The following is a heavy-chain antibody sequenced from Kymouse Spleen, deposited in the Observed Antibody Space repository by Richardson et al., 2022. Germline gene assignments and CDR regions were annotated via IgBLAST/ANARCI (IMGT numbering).Heavy chain of an antibody. Sequence: EVQLVESGGGLVQPGGSLRLSCAASGFTFSSYSMNWVRQAPGKGLEWVSYISSSSSTIYYADSVKGRFTISRDNAKNSLYLQMNSLRDEDTAVYYCARRPVTMVRGVITSYFDYWGQGTLVTVSS. D-gene: IGHD3-10*01. J-gene: IGHJ4*02. CDR2: ISSSSSTI. V-gene: IGHV3-48*02. CDR3: ARRPVTMVRGVITSYFDY. CDR1: GFTFSSYS.